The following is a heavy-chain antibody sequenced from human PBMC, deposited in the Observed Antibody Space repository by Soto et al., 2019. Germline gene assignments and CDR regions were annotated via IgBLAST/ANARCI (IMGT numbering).Heavy chain of an antibody. CDR3: ARAPEMDWFDY. D-gene: IGHD3-9*01. CDR1: GVTVCSST. CDR2: IYPDGNGK. V-gene: IGHV3-30*14. Sequence: QPCCSIKLSCAACGVTVCSSTMDGLRQAPGKGLEWVTFIYPDGNGKYYTDSVKGRFTISRDNSKNTLYLQMNSLRVEDTAVYYCARAPEMDWFDYWGQGTLVTV. J-gene: IGHJ4*02.